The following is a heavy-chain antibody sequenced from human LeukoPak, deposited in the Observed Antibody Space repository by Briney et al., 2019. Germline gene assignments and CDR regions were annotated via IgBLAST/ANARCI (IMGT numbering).Heavy chain of an antibody. CDR2: VYYTGNT. V-gene: IGHV4-59*12. CDR1: GGSISSYY. CDR3: ARSYDSSGYYPYWYFDL. D-gene: IGHD3-22*01. J-gene: IGHJ2*01. Sequence: SETLSLTCTVSGGSISSYYWSWIRQPPGKGLEWIGYVYYTGNTNYNPSLKSRVTISLDTSKNQFSLKLSSVTAADTAVYYCARSYDSSGYYPYWYFDLWGRGTLITVSS.